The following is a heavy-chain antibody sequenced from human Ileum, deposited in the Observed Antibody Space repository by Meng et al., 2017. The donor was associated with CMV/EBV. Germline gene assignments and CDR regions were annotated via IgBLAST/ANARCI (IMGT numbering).Heavy chain of an antibody. CDR1: DASFSDFY. CDR2: IHPSGST. V-gene: IGHV4-34*01. Sequence: GAGLLKPSETLSLTCDVYDASFSDFYWSWTCHLPGKGLEWIGEIHPSGSTHYNPSLESRVSISVHMSNNQFSLKVSSVTAADTAAYYCARGQDNHKGGVHWGQGTLVTVSS. J-gene: IGHJ4*02. D-gene: IGHD1-14*01. CDR3: ARGQDNHKGGVH.